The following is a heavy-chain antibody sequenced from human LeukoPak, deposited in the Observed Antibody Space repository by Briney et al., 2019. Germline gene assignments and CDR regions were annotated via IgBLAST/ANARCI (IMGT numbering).Heavy chain of an antibody. CDR1: GSSISINSYY. V-gene: IGHV4-39*01. CDR2: ISYSGST. D-gene: IGHD1-26*01. J-gene: IGHJ4*02. CDR3: ATRGVGDTPWVY. Sequence: RSATQSLTCTVFGSSISINSYYSGWIRPPPGKGLEWIGTISYSGSTYSNPSLNCQVNMPVHTAKHQPSLHRSAVAAAYTTLYYCATRGVGDTPWVYWGQKPLLTVSS.